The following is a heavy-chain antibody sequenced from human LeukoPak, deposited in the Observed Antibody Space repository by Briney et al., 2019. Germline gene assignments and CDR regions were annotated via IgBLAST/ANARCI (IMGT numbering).Heavy chain of an antibody. CDR2: ISSSSSTI. J-gene: IGHJ6*02. CDR1: GFTFSSYS. D-gene: IGHD3-22*01. Sequence: PGGSLRLSCAASGFTFSSYSMNWVRQAPGKGLEWVSYISSSSSTIYYADSVKGRFTISRDNAKNSLYLQMNSLRAEDMAVYYCARVPTPVDYYDSSGPLIRYYYGMDVWGQGTTVTVSS. V-gene: IGHV3-48*01. CDR3: ARVPTPVDYYDSSGPLIRYYYGMDV.